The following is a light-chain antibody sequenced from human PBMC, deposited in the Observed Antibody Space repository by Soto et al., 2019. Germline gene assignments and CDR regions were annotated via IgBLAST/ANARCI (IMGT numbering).Light chain of an antibody. J-gene: IGLJ2*01. V-gene: IGLV3-25*03. Sequence: SYELTQSPSVSVSPGQTARITCSGDALPKQYAYWYQQRPGQAPILVIYKDSERPSGIPERFSGSSSGTKVTLTISGVQAEDEADYYCQSADSSGTYVVFGGGTKLT. CDR1: ALPKQY. CDR3: QSADSSGTYVV. CDR2: KDS.